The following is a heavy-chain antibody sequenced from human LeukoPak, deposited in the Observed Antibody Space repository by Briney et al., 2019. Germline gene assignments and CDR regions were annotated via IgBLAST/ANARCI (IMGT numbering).Heavy chain of an antibody. Sequence: AAVRVSCKASGYTFTSYGISCVRQAPGQGREWMAWIIAYNGNTNYAQKLQGRVTMTTDTSTSTAYMELRSLRSDDTAVYYCARVGYCSSTSCYPPFDYWGQGTLVTVSS. CDR1: GYTFTSYG. J-gene: IGHJ4*02. V-gene: IGHV1-18*01. D-gene: IGHD2-2*01. CDR3: ARVGYCSSTSCYPPFDY. CDR2: IIAYNGNT.